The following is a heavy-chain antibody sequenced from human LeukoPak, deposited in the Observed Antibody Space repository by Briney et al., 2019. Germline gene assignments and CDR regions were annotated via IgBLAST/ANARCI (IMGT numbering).Heavy chain of an antibody. CDR1: GGPFSGHG. V-gene: IGHV1-69*13. CDR2: ITAIYETT. J-gene: IGHJ6*02. D-gene: IGHD4-11*01. CDR3: ARGLHSSYYGYGMDF. Sequence: SVKVSCKVSGGPFSGHGISWLRQAPGAGLEWLGGITAIYETTNYAERFQGRVTMTADESTSTFYMELSSLRSEDTAVYYCARGLHSSYYGYGMDFWGQGTTVTVSS.